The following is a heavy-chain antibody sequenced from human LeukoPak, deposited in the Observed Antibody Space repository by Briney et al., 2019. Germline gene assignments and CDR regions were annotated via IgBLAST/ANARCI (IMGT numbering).Heavy chain of an antibody. J-gene: IGHJ4*02. V-gene: IGHV3-23*01. CDR2: ISGSGGST. CDR3: ATSAGKGYFDY. D-gene: IGHD6-13*01. Sequence: GGSLRLSCAASGFTFSSYAMSWVRQAPGKGLEWVSTISGSGGSTFYADSVKGRSTISRDNAKNSLYLQMNSLRAEDTAVYYCATSAGKGYFDYWGQGTLVTVSS. CDR1: GFTFSSYA.